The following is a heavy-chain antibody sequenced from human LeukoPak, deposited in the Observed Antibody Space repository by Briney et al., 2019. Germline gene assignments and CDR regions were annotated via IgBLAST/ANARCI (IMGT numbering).Heavy chain of an antibody. Sequence: GASVKVSCTASGYTFTSYGISWVRQAPGQGLEWMGWISAYNGNTNYAQKLQGRVTMTTDTSTSTAYMELRSLRSDDTAVYYCARDIGYCSGGSCYSAEEPDYWGQGTLVTVSS. V-gene: IGHV1-18*01. CDR2: ISAYNGNT. CDR1: GYTFTSYG. D-gene: IGHD2-15*01. J-gene: IGHJ4*02. CDR3: ARDIGYCSGGSCYSAEEPDY.